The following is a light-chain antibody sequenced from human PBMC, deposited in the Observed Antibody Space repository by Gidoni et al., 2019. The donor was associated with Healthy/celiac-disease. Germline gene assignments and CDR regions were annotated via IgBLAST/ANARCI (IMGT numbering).Light chain of an antibody. CDR3: QQYGNSPWT. CDR2: DAS. J-gene: IGKJ1*01. Sequence: ELVLTQSPGTLSLSPEERATLSCRASQSVSNNYLGWYQQKPGQAPRLLIFDASSRATGIPDRFSGSGSGTDFTLTISRLEPEDFAVYYWQQYGNSPWTFGQGTKVEVK. V-gene: IGKV3-20*01. CDR1: QSVSNNY.